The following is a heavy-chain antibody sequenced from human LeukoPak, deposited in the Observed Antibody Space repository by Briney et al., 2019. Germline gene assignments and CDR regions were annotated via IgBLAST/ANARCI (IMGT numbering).Heavy chain of an antibody. CDR3: ARPRSGSYSGLDY. Sequence: TGGSLRLSCAASGFTFSSYSMNWVRQAPGKGLEWVSSISSSSSYIYYADSVKGRLTISRDNAKNSLYLQMNSLRAEDTAVYYCARPRSGSYSGLDYWGQGTLVTVSS. CDR2: ISSSSSYI. V-gene: IGHV3-21*01. J-gene: IGHJ4*02. D-gene: IGHD1-26*01. CDR1: GFTFSSYS.